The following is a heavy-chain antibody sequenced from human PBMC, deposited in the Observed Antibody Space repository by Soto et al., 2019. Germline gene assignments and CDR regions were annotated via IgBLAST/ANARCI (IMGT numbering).Heavy chain of an antibody. D-gene: IGHD6-13*01. V-gene: IGHV3-23*01. CDR2: ISGSGGST. CDR1: GFTFSSYA. Sequence: EVQLLESGGGLVQPGGSLRLSCAASGFTFSSYAMSWVRQAPGKGLEWVSAISGSGGSTYYADSVKGRFTISRDSSKNTLDLQMNSLRAEDTAVYYCAMAGGIATAGAFNYWGQGPLVTVSS. J-gene: IGHJ4*02. CDR3: AMAGGIATAGAFNY.